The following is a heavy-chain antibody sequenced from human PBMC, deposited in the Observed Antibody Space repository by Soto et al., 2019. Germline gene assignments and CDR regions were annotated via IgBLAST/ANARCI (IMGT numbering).Heavy chain of an antibody. D-gene: IGHD2-8*01. CDR1: GYTFASYG. J-gene: IGHJ6*02. CDR3: ARGGKYCTNGGCSFYGMDV. CDR2: ISAYNGNT. V-gene: IGHV1-18*01. Sequence: QVQLVQSGAEVKKPGASVKVSCKASGYTFASYGISWVRQAPGQGLEWMGWISAYNGNTNYAQKFQGRVNMTTDTPTSTAYMELRSLRSDDTAVYYCARGGKYCTNGGCSFYGMDVWGQGTTVTVSS.